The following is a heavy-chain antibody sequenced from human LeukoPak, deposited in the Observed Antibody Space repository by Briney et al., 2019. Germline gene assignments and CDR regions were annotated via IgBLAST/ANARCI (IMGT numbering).Heavy chain of an antibody. V-gene: IGHV4-39*07. CDR1: GGSISSSSYY. D-gene: IGHD3-10*01. Sequence: SSETLSLTCAVSGGSISSSSYYWGWIRQPPGKGLEWIGSIYYSGSTYYNPSLKSRVTISVDTSKNQFSLKLSSVTAADTAVYYCARAAGITMVRGVISVKSRYYFDYWGQGTLVTVSS. J-gene: IGHJ4*02. CDR3: ARAAGITMVRGVISVKSRYYFDY. CDR2: IYYSGST.